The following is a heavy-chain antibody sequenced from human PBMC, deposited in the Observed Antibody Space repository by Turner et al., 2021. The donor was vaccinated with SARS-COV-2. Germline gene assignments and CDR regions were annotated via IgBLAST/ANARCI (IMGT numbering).Heavy chain of an antibody. V-gene: IGHV4-59*01. CDR3: ASYYYDSSGYHYAFDY. D-gene: IGHD3-22*01. CDR1: GGSISSYY. J-gene: IGHJ4*02. Sequence: QVQLQESGPGLVKPSETLSLTCTVSGGSISSYYWSWIRQPPGKGLECIGYIYYSGSTNYNPSLKSRVTISVDTSKNQFSLKLSSVTAADTAVYYCASYYYDSSGYHYAFDYWGQGTLVTVSS. CDR2: IYYSGST.